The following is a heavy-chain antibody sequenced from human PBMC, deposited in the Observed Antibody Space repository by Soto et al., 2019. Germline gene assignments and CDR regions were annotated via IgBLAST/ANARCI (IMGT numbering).Heavy chain of an antibody. D-gene: IGHD2-8*01. CDR1: ELTFSRCE. V-gene: IGHV3-48*03. Sequence: EVQLVESGGGLVQPGGSLRLSCAASELTFSRCEMNWVRQAPGKGLEWVSYIATRGSTTYYADSVKGRFTISRDNAKNSLFLQMNSLRAEDTAIYYCAGRYCDKGVCHLGLSDFWGQGTLVTVSS. J-gene: IGHJ4*02. CDR2: IATRGSTT. CDR3: AGRYCDKGVCHLGLSDF.